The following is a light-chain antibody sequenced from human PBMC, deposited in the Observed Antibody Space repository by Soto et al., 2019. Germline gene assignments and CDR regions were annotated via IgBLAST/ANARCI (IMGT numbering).Light chain of an antibody. Sequence: QSALTQPRSVSGSPGQSVTISCTETSSDVGGYNYVSWYQQHPGKAPKLMIYDVSKRPSGVPDRFSGSKSGNTASLTISGLQAEDEADYYCCSYAGSYTSDVVFGGGTKLTVL. J-gene: IGLJ2*01. V-gene: IGLV2-11*01. CDR3: CSYAGSYTSDVV. CDR1: SSDVGGYNY. CDR2: DVS.